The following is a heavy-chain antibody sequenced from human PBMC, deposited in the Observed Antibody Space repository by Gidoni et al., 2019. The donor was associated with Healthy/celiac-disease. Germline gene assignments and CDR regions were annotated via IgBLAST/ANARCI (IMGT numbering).Heavy chain of an antibody. CDR3: ARLSITMIVVVTGLRGHVFDY. CDR1: GGSISSSSYY. Sequence: QLQLQESGPGLVKPSETLSLTCTVSGGSISSSSYYWGWIRQPPGKGLEWIGSIYYSGSTYYNPSLKSRVTISVDTSKNQFSLKLSSVTAADTAVYYCARLSITMIVVVTGLRGHVFDYWGQGTLVTVSS. CDR2: IYYSGST. V-gene: IGHV4-39*01. J-gene: IGHJ4*02. D-gene: IGHD3-22*01.